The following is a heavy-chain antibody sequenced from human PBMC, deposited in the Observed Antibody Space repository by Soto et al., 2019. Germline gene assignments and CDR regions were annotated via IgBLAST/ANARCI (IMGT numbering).Heavy chain of an antibody. J-gene: IGHJ4*02. Sequence: GGSLRLSCAASGFTFSSYGMHWVRQAPGKGLEWVAVIWYDGSNKYYADSVKGRFTISRDNSRNTLYLETNSLRAEDTAVYHCAKESLGRHFDFDYWGQGALVTVS. CDR3: AKESLGRHFDFDY. CDR2: IWYDGSNK. V-gene: IGHV3-33*06. CDR1: GFTFSSYG. D-gene: IGHD3-9*01.